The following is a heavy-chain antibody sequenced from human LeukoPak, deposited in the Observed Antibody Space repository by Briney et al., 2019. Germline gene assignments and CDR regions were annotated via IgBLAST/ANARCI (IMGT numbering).Heavy chain of an antibody. V-gene: IGHV3-7*01. Sequence: GGSLRLSCAASGFTFSSYWMSWVRQAPGKGLEWVANIKQDGSEKYYVDSVKGRFTISRDNAKNSLYLQMNSLRGEDTAIYYCARARGVAAPGDYWGQGTLVTVSS. CDR3: ARARGVAAPGDY. D-gene: IGHD3-10*01. CDR1: GFTFSSYW. CDR2: IKQDGSEK. J-gene: IGHJ4*02.